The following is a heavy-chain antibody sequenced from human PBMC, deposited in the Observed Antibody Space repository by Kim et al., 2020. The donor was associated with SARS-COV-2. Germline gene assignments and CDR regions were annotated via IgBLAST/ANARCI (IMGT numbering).Heavy chain of an antibody. J-gene: IGHJ2*01. V-gene: IGHV1-46*01. CDR2: INPSGGST. CDR3: ARDSNVDPDWYFDL. CDR1: GYTFTSHY. D-gene: IGHD5-12*01. Sequence: ASVKVSCKASGYTFTSHYMHWVRQAPGQGLEWMGIINPSGGSTSYAPKFQGRLTVTRDTSTHVVYMELSSLRSDDTAMYYCARDSNVDPDWYFDLWGRGTLVTVSS.